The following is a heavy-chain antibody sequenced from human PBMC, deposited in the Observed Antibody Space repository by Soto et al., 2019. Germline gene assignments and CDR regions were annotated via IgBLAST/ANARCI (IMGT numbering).Heavy chain of an antibody. D-gene: IGHD3-10*01. CDR1: GGSSSRYY. V-gene: IGHV4-59*01. Sequence: TETPSITCAVSGGSSSRYYWTCIRQPPRKGLEWIGYIYYSGSTNYNPSLKSRVTISVDTSKNQFSLKLSSVTAADTAVYYCAKLGFGELLSPLGDVDPWGQGPLVTVS. CDR3: AKLGFGELLSPLGDVDP. J-gene: IGHJ5*02. CDR2: IYYSGST.